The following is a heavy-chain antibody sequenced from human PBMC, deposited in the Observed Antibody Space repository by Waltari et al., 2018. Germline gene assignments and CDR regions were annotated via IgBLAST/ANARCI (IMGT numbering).Heavy chain of an antibody. CDR2: ISWDGDLT. V-gene: IGHV3-43*01. CDR1: GFIFDDFT. CDR3: VKDIGGSDS. Sequence: EVHLVESGGAVVQPGGSLRLSCDAAGFIFDDFTMPWVRQPPGKGLEWVSLISWDGDLTYYGDSVKGRFTISRDNSKDSLYLQMNSLRSEDTALYYCVKDIGGSDSWGQGTPVNVSS. J-gene: IGHJ4*02.